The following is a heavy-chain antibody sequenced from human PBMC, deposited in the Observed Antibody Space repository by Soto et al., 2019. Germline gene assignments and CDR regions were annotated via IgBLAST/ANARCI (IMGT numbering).Heavy chain of an antibody. Sequence: GGSLRLSCAASGFTFDDYAMHWVRQAPGKGLEWVSGINWNSDNIGYADSVKGRFTISRDNAKNSLYLQMNSLRAEDTALYYCARDTGRNYYYYMDVWGKGTTVTVSS. V-gene: IGHV3-9*01. CDR2: INWNSDNI. D-gene: IGHD1-26*01. CDR1: GFTFDDYA. CDR3: ARDTGRNYYYYMDV. J-gene: IGHJ6*03.